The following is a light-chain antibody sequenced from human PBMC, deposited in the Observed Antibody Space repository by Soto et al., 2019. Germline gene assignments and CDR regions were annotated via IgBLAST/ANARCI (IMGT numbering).Light chain of an antibody. CDR2: GAS. Sequence: EIVMTQSPATLSVSPGERATLSCRASQSISSKLAWYQQKPGQTPRLLIYGASTRATGIPARFSGSGSGTEFTLPINSLQSEDFAVYYCQQYHNWPPFTFGPGTKVDIQ. J-gene: IGKJ3*01. CDR3: QQYHNWPPFT. CDR1: QSISSK. V-gene: IGKV3-15*01.